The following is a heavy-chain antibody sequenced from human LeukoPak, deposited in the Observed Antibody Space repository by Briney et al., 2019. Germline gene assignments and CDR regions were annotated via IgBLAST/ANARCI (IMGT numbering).Heavy chain of an antibody. J-gene: IGHJ4*02. CDR1: GFTFSSYA. CDR2: ISGGGGTT. V-gene: IGHV3-23*01. Sequence: GGSLRLSCAASGFTFSSYAMSWVRQAPGKGLQWVSFISGGGGTTYYADSVKGRFTVSRDNSKNTLYLQMSSLRAEDTAVYYCAKDYQQLVRWGQGTLVTVSS. CDR3: AKDYQQLVR. D-gene: IGHD6-13*01.